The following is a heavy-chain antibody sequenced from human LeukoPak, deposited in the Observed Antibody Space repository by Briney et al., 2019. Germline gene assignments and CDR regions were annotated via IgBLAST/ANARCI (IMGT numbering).Heavy chain of an antibody. D-gene: IGHD2-15*01. CDR1: GYTFTSYG. CDR2: ISAYNGNT. CDR3: ARDTGYCSGGSCYGRGFDY. V-gene: IGHV1-18*01. J-gene: IGHJ4*02. Sequence: ASVKVSCKASGYTFTSYGISWVRQAPGQGLGWMGWISAYNGNTNYAQKLQGGVTMTTDTSTSTAYMELRSLRSDDTAVYYCARDTGYCSGGSCYGRGFDYWGQGTPVTVSS.